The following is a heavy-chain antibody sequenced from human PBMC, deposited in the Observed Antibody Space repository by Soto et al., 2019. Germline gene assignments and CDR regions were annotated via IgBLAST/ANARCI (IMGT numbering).Heavy chain of an antibody. D-gene: IGHD2-2*01. CDR3: ARPNHGYCKNTRRLQMNYGMDV. CDR2: IDPSDSQT. Sequence: GESLKISCKGSGYSFSSYWITWVRQMPGKGLEWMGRIDPSDSQTNYSPSFEGHVTISTDKSISTAYLQWSSLEASDTATYYCARPNHGYCKNTRRLQMNYGMDVWGQGTTVTVSS. J-gene: IGHJ6*02. CDR1: GYSFSSYW. V-gene: IGHV5-10-1*01.